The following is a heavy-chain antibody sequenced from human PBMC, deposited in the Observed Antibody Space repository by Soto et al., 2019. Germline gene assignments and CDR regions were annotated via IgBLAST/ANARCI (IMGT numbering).Heavy chain of an antibody. CDR3: AHRPFDSISWYGWFDP. Sequence: QITLKESGPPLVKPTQTLTLTCTFSGFSLSTSGVGVGWIRQPPGKALEWLALIYWDDDKRYSPSLKSRLTITNHTSKSHVVLTMTIIDPVDTATYSLAHRPFDSISWYGWFDPWGQGTLVTVSS. D-gene: IGHD6-13*01. V-gene: IGHV2-5*02. J-gene: IGHJ5*02. CDR1: GFSLSTSGVG. CDR2: IYWDDDK.